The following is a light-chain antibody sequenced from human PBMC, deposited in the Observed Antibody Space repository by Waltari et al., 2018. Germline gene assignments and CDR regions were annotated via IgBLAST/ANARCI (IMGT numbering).Light chain of an antibody. CDR1: QSIRIY. CDR2: AAS. CDR3: QQSYTIPWT. J-gene: IGKJ1*01. V-gene: IGKV1-39*01. Sequence: DIQMTQSPSSLSASVGDRVTITCRASQSIRIYLNWYQQKPGKSSKLLIYAASSLQSGVPSRLSGSGSGTDFTLTISNLQPEDFATYFCQQSYTIPWTFGQGTKVEIK.